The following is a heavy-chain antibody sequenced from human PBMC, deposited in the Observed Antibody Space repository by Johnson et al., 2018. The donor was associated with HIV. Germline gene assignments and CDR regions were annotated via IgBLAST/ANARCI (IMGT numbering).Heavy chain of an antibody. J-gene: IGHJ3*02. V-gene: IGHV3-48*03. CDR2: ISRSGSTI. CDR1: GVIFSTYE. Sequence: MQLVESGGGLVQPGGSLRLSCAASGVIFSTYEMNWVRQAPGKGLEWVSYISRSGSTIYYADSWKGRFTIYKDNARNSLYLQMNSLRPEDTAVYYCAREGTLGAFDIWGQGTMVTVSS. CDR3: AREGTLGAFDI. D-gene: IGHD1-1*01.